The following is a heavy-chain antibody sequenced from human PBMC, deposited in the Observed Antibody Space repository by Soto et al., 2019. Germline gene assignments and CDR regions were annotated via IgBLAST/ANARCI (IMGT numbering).Heavy chain of an antibody. CDR2: MNPNSGNT. Sequence: ASVKVSCKASGYTFTSYDINWVRQATGQGLEWMGWMNPNSGNTGYAQKFQGRVTKTRNTSISTAYMELSSLRSEDTAVYYCAREHVVSDYYYYGMDVWGQGTTVTVSS. V-gene: IGHV1-8*01. D-gene: IGHD3-22*01. J-gene: IGHJ6*02. CDR3: AREHVVSDYYYYGMDV. CDR1: GYTFTSYD.